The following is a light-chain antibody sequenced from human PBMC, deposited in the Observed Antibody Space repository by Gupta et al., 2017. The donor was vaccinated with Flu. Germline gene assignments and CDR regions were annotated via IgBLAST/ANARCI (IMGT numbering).Light chain of an antibody. Sequence: EILMTQSPATLSVSPGERATLSCRASQSISTSLAWYQQKPGQAPRLLIYDASTRGTGVPDRFRGSGSGTEFTLTISRLQSEDVAVYYWQQDCYLRTFGQGTKVEIK. V-gene: IGKV3-15*01. CDR2: DAS. J-gene: IGKJ1*01. CDR1: QSISTS. CDR3: QQDCYLRT.